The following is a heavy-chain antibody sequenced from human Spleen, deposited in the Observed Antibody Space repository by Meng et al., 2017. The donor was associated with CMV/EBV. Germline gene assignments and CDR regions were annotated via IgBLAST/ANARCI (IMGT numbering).Heavy chain of an antibody. D-gene: IGHD6-6*01. CDR2: IYYSGST. V-gene: IGHV4-59*12. J-gene: IGHJ3*02. Sequence: SETLSLTCTVSGGSISSYYWSWIRLPPGKGLEWIGSIYYSGSTYYNPSLKSRVTISVDTSKNQFSLKLSSVTAADTAVYYCARGDGYSSSSGAFDIWGQGTMVTVS. CDR1: GGSISSYY. CDR3: ARGDGYSSSSGAFDI.